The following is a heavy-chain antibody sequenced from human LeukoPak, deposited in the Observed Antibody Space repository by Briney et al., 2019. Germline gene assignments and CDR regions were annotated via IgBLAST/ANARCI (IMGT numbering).Heavy chain of an antibody. J-gene: IGHJ5*02. CDR3: ARRMSGWNDVLDH. CDR2: IDPESGGT. D-gene: IGHD1-1*01. CDR1: GYTFTTYN. V-gene: IGHV1-2*07. Sequence: ASVKVSCKASGYTFTTYNMHWVRQAPGQGPEWMGWIDPESGGTNYAHRFQGRVTITRDTSISTVYMELNSLRSDDTAVYYCARRMSGWNDVLDHWGQGNLVTVSS.